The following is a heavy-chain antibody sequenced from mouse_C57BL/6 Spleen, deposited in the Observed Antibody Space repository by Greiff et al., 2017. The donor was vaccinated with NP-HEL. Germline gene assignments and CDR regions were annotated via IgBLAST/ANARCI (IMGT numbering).Heavy chain of an antibody. V-gene: IGHV2-5*01. Sequence: QVQLKESGPGLVQPSQSLSITCTVSGFSLTSYGVHWVRQSPGKGLEWLGVIWRGGSTDYNAAFMSRLSITKDNSKSQVFFKMNSLQADDTAIYYCAKNQAYGNYWYFDVWGTGTTVTVSS. CDR1: GFSLTSYG. J-gene: IGHJ1*03. D-gene: IGHD2-1*01. CDR2: IWRGGST. CDR3: AKNQAYGNYWYFDV.